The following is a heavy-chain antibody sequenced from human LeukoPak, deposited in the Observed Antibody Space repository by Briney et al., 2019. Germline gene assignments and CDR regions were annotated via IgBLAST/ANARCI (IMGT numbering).Heavy chain of an antibody. D-gene: IGHD6-19*01. CDR2: ISYDGSNK. CDR1: GFTFSIYG. J-gene: IGHJ5*02. CDR3: AKSYSSGWYLSWFDP. Sequence: GGSLRLSCAAYGFTFSIYGMHWVRQAPGKGLEWVAVISYDGSNKYYADSVKGRFTISRDNSKNTLYLQMNSLRAEDTAVYYCAKSYSSGWYLSWFDPWGQGTLVTVSS. V-gene: IGHV3-30*18.